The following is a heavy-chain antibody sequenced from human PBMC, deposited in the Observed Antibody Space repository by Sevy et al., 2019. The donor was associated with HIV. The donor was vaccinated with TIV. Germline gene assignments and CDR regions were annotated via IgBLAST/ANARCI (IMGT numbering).Heavy chain of an antibody. CDR3: ARDLPHLLPWELSRGSDY. CDR1: GFTFSSYA. Sequence: GGPLRLSCEASGFTFSSYAMHWVRQAPGKGLEWVAVISYDVIHKDYADSVKGRFTISRDISKNTLYLQMNSLRAEDTAVYYCARDLPHLLPWELSRGSDYWGQGTLVTVSS. CDR2: ISYDVIHK. D-gene: IGHD1-26*01. V-gene: IGHV3-30*04. J-gene: IGHJ4*02.